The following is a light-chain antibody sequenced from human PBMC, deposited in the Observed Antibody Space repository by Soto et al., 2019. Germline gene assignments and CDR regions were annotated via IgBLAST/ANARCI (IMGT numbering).Light chain of an antibody. CDR2: LGS. CDR3: MQALQTPLT. J-gene: IGKJ5*01. CDR1: QSLLYRNGFHY. V-gene: IGKV2-28*01. Sequence: DIVITQSPLSLPVTPGEPASISCRSSQSLLYRNGFHYLDWYLQKPGQSPQLLIYLGSNRASGVPDRFSGSGSGTDFTLKISRVEAEDVGVYYCMQALQTPLTFGQGTRLEIK.